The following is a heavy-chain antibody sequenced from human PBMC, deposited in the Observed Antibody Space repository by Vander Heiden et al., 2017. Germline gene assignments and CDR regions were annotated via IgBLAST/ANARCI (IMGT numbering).Heavy chain of an antibody. J-gene: IGHJ4*02. CDR3: AKYYDSSGLGYYFDY. CDR2: ISYDGSNK. D-gene: IGHD3-22*01. Sequence: QVQLVESGGGVVQPGRSLRLSCAASGFTFSSYGMHWVRQAPGKGLEWVAVISYDGSNKYYADSVKGRFTISRDNSKNTLYLQMNSLRAEDTAVYYCAKYYDSSGLGYYFDYWGQGTLVTVSS. V-gene: IGHV3-30*18. CDR1: GFTFSSYG.